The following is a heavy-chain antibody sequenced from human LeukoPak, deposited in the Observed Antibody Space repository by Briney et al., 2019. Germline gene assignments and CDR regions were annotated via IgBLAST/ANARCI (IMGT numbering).Heavy chain of an antibody. J-gene: IGHJ4*02. CDR1: GFTFSSSA. Sequence: GGSVRLSCAASGFTFSSSAMSWVRQAPGKGLEWVSAISNNGGYTYYADSVQGRFTISRDNSKSTLCLQMNSLRAEDTAVYYCARFPDAGDYWGQGTLVTVSS. CDR2: ISNNGGYT. D-gene: IGHD1-14*01. CDR3: ARFPDAGDY. V-gene: IGHV3-23*01.